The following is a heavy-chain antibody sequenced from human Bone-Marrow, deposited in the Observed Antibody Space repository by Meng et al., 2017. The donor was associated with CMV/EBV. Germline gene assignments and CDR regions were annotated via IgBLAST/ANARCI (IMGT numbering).Heavy chain of an antibody. J-gene: IGHJ6*01. V-gene: IGHV1-2*02. CDR3: ATISKGYYYYGMAV. CDR2: INPNSGGT. CDR1: GYTFTGYY. Sequence: ASVKVSCKASGYTFTGYYMHWVRQAPGQGLEWMGWINPNSGGTNYAQKFQGRVTMTRDTSISTAYMELSRLRSDDTAVYYCATISKGYYYYGMAVWGQGTTVPCSS. D-gene: IGHD3-9*01.